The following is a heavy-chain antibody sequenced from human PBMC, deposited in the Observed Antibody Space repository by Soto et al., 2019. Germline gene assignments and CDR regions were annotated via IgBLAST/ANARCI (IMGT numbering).Heavy chain of an antibody. D-gene: IGHD6-13*01. CDR1: GFTVSSNY. V-gene: IGHV3-53*01. CDR2: IYSGGST. Sequence: GGSLRLSCAASGFTVSSNYMSWVRQAPGKGLEWVSVIYSGGSTYYADSVKGRFTISRDNSKNTLYLQMNSLRAEDTAVYYCARLAAAGDDAFDIWGQGTMVTVS. CDR3: ARLAAAGDDAFDI. J-gene: IGHJ3*02.